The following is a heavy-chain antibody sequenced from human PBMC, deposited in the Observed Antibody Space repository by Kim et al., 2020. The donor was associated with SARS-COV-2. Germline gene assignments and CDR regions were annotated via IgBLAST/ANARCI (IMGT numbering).Heavy chain of an antibody. Sequence: GGSLRLSCAASGFTFSSYAMSWVRQAPGKGLEWVSGISGSGGSTYYADSVEGRFIISRDNSKNKMYLHMSSLRAEDTAVYYCEGVPSYGGSSGVGWGQGTLVTVSS. CDR1: GFTFSSYA. D-gene: IGHD2-15*01. J-gene: IGHJ4*02. CDR2: ISGSGGST. CDR3: EGVPSYGGSSGVG. V-gene: IGHV3-23*01.